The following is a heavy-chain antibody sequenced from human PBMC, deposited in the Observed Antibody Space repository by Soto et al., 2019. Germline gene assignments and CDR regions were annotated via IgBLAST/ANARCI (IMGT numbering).Heavy chain of an antibody. CDR2: IIASGGST. V-gene: IGHV3-23*01. CDR3: AKDGNPIPYLTGYYRLGWFDP. CDR1: GFTFSSYA. D-gene: IGHD3-9*01. J-gene: IGHJ5*02. Sequence: EVQLLESGGGLVQPGGSLRLSCAASGFTFSSYAMTWVRQAPGKGLEWVSAIIASGGSTYYADSVKGRFTISRDNSKNTLYLQMNSLRAEDTAVYYCAKDGNPIPYLTGYYRLGWFDPWGQGTLVTVSS.